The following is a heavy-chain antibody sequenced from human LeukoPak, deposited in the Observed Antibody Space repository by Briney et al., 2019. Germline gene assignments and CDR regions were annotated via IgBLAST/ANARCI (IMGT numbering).Heavy chain of an antibody. Sequence: TGGSLRLSCAASGFTFGSYEMNWVRQAPGKGLEWVSYISSSGSTIYYADSVKGRFTISRDNAKNSLYLQMNSLRAEDTAVYYCARLDDYYGSGTLDYWGQGTLVTVSS. CDR1: GFTFGSYE. V-gene: IGHV3-48*03. CDR3: ARLDDYYGSGTLDY. D-gene: IGHD3-10*01. CDR2: ISSSGSTI. J-gene: IGHJ4*02.